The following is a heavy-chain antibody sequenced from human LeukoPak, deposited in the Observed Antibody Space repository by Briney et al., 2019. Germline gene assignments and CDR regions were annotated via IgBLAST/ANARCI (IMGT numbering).Heavy chain of an antibody. V-gene: IGHV1-18*04. CDR2: ISAYNGNT. Sequence: ASVKVSRKASGYTFTSYGISCVRQAPGQGLEGMGWISAYNGNTNYAQKLQGRVTMTTDTSTSTAYMELRSLRSDDTAVYYCARVKVATILENWFDPWGQGTLVTVSS. D-gene: IGHD5-12*01. CDR1: GYTFTSYG. CDR3: ARVKVATILENWFDP. J-gene: IGHJ5*02.